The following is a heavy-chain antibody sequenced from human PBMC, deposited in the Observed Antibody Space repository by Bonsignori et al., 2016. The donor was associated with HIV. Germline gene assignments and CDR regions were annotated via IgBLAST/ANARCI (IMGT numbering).Heavy chain of an antibody. CDR2: INRSGGST. Sequence: WIRQPPGKGLEWVSGINRSGGSTFYADSVKGRFTISRDNSKNTLYLQMNSLRSEDTAVYYCANAHLPTYDCGTDCSKASFDYWGREPWSPSPQ. D-gene: IGHD2-21*01. CDR3: ANAHLPTYDCGTDCSKASFDY. J-gene: IGHJ4*02. V-gene: IGHV3-23*01.